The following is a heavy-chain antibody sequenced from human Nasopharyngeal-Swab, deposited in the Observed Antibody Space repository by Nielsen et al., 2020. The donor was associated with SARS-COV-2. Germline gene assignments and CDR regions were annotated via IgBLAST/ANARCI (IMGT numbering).Heavy chain of an antibody. V-gene: IGHV3-23*01. Sequence: VRQAPGKGLEWVSAISGSGGSTYYADSVKGRFTISRDNSKNTLYLQMNSLRAEDTAVYYCAKDLPKQQLAQYYYYGMDAWGQGTTVTVSS. J-gene: IGHJ6*02. CDR3: AKDLPKQQLAQYYYYGMDA. CDR2: ISGSGGST. D-gene: IGHD6-13*01.